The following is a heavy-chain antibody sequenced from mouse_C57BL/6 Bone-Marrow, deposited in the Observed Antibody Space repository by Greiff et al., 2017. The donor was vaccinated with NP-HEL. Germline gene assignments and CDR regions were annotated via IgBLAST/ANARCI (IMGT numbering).Heavy chain of an antibody. CDR2: IHPNSGST. D-gene: IGHD2-3*01. CDR1: GYTFTSYW. V-gene: IGHV1-64*01. CDR3: ARWLLRDYFDY. J-gene: IGHJ2*01. Sequence: VQLKQPGAELVKPGASVKLSCKASGYTFTSYWMHWVKQRPGQGLEWIGMIHPNSGSTNYNEKFKSKATLTVDKSSSTAYMQLSSLTSEDSAVYYCARWLLRDYFDYWGQGTTLTVSS.